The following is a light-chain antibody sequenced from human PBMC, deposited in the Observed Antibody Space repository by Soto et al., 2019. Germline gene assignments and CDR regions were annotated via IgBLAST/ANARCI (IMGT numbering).Light chain of an antibody. V-gene: IGKV3-11*01. CDR1: QSVSSY. CDR2: DAS. Sequence: EIVLTQSPATLSLSPGERATLSCRASQSVSSYLAWYQQKPGQAPRLLIYDASNRATGVPARFGGSGSATDCPLTISSLERNDFAVDYCQECSNWWTSGQGTKVEI. J-gene: IGKJ1*01. CDR3: QECSNWWT.